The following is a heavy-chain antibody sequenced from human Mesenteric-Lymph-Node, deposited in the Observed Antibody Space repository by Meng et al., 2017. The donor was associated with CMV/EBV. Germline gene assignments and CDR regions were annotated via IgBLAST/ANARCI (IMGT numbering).Heavy chain of an antibody. CDR3: AREGWSDP. V-gene: IGHV7-4-1*02. CDR1: GYTFPTYA. CDR2: INTNTGNP. J-gene: IGHJ5*02. Sequence: KVSRKASGYTFPTYAMTWVRQAPGQGLEWMGWINTNTGNPTYAQGFTGRFVFSLDTSVNTAYLQISSLKAEDTAVYYCAREGWSDPWGQGTLVTVSS.